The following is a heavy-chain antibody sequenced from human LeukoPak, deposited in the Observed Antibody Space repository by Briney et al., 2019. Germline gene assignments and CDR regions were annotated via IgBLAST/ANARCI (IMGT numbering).Heavy chain of an antibody. J-gene: IGHJ5*02. V-gene: IGHV1-24*01. Sequence: ASVNVSCKVSGYTLTELSMHWVRQAPGKGLEWMGGFDPEDGETIYAQKFQGRVTMTEDTSTDTAYMELSSLRSEDTAVYYCATARFIAWERWFDPWGQGTLVTVSS. CDR2: FDPEDGET. D-gene: IGHD1-26*01. CDR1: GYTLTELS. CDR3: ATARFIAWERWFDP.